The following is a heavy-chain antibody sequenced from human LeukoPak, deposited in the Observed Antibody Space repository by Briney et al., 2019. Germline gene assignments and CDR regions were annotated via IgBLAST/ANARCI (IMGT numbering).Heavy chain of an antibody. CDR2: ISSSSSTI. J-gene: IGHJ4*02. CDR1: GFTFSSYS. CDR3: AKGRNWNYFDY. Sequence: GGSLRLSCAASGFTFSSYSMSWVRQAPGKGLDWVSSISSSSSTIYYADSVKGRFTISRDNAKNSLYLQMNSLRAEDTALYYCAKGRNWNYFDYWGQGTLVTVSS. V-gene: IGHV3-21*04. D-gene: IGHD1-1*01.